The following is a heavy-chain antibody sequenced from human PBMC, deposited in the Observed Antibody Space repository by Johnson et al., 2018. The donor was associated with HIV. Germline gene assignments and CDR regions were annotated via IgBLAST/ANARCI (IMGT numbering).Heavy chain of an antibody. CDR2: IGTAGDT. CDR3: AKETPMSGGTFDI. V-gene: IGHV3-13*01. CDR1: GFTFSSYD. Sequence: VQLVESGGGLVQPGGSLRLSCAASGFTFSSYDMHWVRQATGKGLEWVSAIGTAGDTYYPGSVKGRFTISRENAKNSLYLQMNCLRAEDTAVYYCAKETPMSGGTFDIWGQGTMVTVSS. D-gene: IGHD1-26*01. J-gene: IGHJ3*02.